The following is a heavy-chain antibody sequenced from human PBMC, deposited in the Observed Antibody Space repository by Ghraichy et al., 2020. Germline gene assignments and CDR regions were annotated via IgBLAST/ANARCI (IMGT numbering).Heavy chain of an antibody. CDR2: IYSGGST. D-gene: IGHD1-26*01. J-gene: IGHJ4*02. CDR1: GFTLSSCS. Sequence: GSLRLSCAASGFTLSSCSINWVRQAPGKGLEWVSAIYSGGSTYYADSVKGRFTISRDNSKNTLFLQMNSLRAEDTAVYYCACAVGSTGKASFDYWGQGTRVTVSS. V-gene: IGHV3-53*01. CDR3: ACAVGSTGKASFDY.